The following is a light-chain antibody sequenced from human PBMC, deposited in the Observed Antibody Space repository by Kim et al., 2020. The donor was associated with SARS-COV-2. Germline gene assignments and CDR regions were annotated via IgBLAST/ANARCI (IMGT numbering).Light chain of an antibody. J-gene: IGLJ2*01. CDR3: VTWDGSLSSVL. CDR1: SSNIANNY. CDR2: DNN. Sequence: GQKVATSCSGSSSNIANNYVSWYQHLPGTVPKLLIYDNNKRPSGIPDRFSGSKSGTSATLGITGLQTGDEADYYCVTWDGSLSSVLFGGGTQLTVL. V-gene: IGLV1-51*01.